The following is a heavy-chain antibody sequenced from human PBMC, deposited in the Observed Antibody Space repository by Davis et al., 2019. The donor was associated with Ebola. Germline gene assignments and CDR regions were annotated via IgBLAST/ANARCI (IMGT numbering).Heavy chain of an antibody. V-gene: IGHV5-51*01. J-gene: IGHJ5*02. CDR2: IYPGDSDT. CDR1: GYSFTSYW. D-gene: IGHD3-22*01. CDR3: ARHSGHYYDSSGYYSLDWFDP. Sequence: GESLKISCKGSGYSFTSYWIGWVRQMPGKGLEWMGIIYPGDSDTRYSPSFQGQVTISADKSISTAYLQWSSLKASDTAMYYCARHSGHYYDSSGYYSLDWFDPWGQGTLVTVSS.